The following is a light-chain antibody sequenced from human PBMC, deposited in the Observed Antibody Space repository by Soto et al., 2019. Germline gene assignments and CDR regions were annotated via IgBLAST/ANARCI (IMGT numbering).Light chain of an antibody. CDR3: HQYGNPPNS. J-gene: IGKJ2*03. CDR2: DAS. V-gene: IGKV3-20*01. CDR1: QSVTSGY. Sequence: ETVLTQSPGTLSLSPGERATLSCWASQSVTSGYLGWYQQKPGQAPRLLIYDASRRATGIPDRFSGSGSGTDFTLTISRVEPEDFAVYYCHQYGNPPNSFGQGTKREIK.